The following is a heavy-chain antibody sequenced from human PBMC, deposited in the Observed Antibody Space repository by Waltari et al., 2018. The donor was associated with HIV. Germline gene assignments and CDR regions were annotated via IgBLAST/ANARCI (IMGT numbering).Heavy chain of an antibody. J-gene: IGHJ4*02. CDR1: GGSISSSSYY. CDR2: IYYSGST. Sequence: QLQLQESGPGLVKPSETLSLTCTVSGGSISSSSYYWGWLRQPPGKVLEWIGSIYYSGSTYYNPSLKSRVTISVDTSKNQFSLKLSSVTAADTAVYYCAITVTTRVFYRFDYWGQGTLVTVSS. D-gene: IGHD4-17*01. V-gene: IGHV4-39*01. CDR3: AITVTTRVFYRFDY.